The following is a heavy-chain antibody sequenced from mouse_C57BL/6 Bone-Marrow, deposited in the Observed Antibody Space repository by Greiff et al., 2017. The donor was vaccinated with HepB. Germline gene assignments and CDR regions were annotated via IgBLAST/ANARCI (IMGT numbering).Heavy chain of an antibody. CDR1: GFTFSSYG. J-gene: IGHJ4*01. D-gene: IGHD2-3*01. Sequence: EVQLVESGGDLVKPGGSLKLSCAASGFTFSSYGMSWVRQTPDKRLEWVATISSGGSYTYYPDSVKGRFTISRDNAKNTLYLQMSSLKSEDTAMYYCARDGCYGYYYYAMDYWGQGTSVTVSS. CDR3: ARDGCYGYYYYAMDY. V-gene: IGHV5-6*01. CDR2: ISSGGSYT.